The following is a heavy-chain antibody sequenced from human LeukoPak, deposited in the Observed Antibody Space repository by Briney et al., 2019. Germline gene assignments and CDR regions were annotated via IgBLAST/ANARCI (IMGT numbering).Heavy chain of an antibody. Sequence: GPSLRLSCVGSGFPFSRYAPHWIRQAPGKGREWMAVMSFDGSKDYTDSAKGRFTISRDNSRNTLYLQIDDLRPEATAMFFCARDWSHYYWGQGALVAVSP. D-gene: IGHD3-3*01. J-gene: IGHJ4*02. CDR1: GFPFSRYA. V-gene: IGHV3-30-3*01. CDR2: MSFDGSK. CDR3: ARDWSHYY.